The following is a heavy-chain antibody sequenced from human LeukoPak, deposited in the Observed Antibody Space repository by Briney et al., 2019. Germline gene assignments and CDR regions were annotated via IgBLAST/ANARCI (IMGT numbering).Heavy chain of an antibody. D-gene: IGHD2-2*01. J-gene: IGHJ5*02. CDR1: GGSFSGYY. CDR3: ARAYRQDIVVVPASDWFDP. CDR2: INHSGST. Sequence: PSETLSLTCAVYGGSFSGYYCSWIRQPPGKGLEWIGEINHSGSTNYNPSLKSRVTISVDTSKNQFSLKLSSVTAADTAVYYCARAYRQDIVVVPASDWFDPWGQGTLVTVSS. V-gene: IGHV4-34*01.